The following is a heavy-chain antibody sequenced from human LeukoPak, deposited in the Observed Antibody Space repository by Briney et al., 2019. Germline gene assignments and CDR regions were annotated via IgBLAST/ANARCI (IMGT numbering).Heavy chain of an antibody. CDR3: AKGSSSGYYYAYFDY. CDR1: GVTFSIDA. V-gene: IGHV3-23*01. J-gene: IGHJ4*02. D-gene: IGHD3-22*01. Sequence: PGGSLRLSCAPSGVTFSIDAMSWVPDAPGKGREWGSATSGSGVGTYYADSVRGRFTISRDNSKNTMYLQMNSLRAEDTAVYYCAKGSSSGYYYAYFDYWGQGTLVTVSS. CDR2: TSGSGVGT.